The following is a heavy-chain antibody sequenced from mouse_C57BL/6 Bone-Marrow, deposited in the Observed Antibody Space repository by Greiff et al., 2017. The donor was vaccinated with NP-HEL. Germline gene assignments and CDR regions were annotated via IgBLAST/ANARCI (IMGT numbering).Heavy chain of an antibody. D-gene: IGHD2-5*01. CDR3: ARRAYYSNLDY. CDR2: INPYNGDT. Sequence: VQLKQSGPELVKPGDSVKISCKASGYSFTGYFMNWVMQSHGKSLEWIGRINPYNGDTFYNQKFKGKATLTVDKSSSTAHMELRSLTSEDSAVYYCARRAYYSNLDYWGQGTTLTVSS. V-gene: IGHV1-20*01. CDR1: GYSFTGYF. J-gene: IGHJ2*01.